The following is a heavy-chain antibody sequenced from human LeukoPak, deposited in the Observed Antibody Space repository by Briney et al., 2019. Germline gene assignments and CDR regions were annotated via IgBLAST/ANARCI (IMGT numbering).Heavy chain of an antibody. Sequence: GESLKISCKGSGYSFTSYWISWGRQRPGKGREGMGRIDPSDYYTNYSPSFKGHVTISVDKSISTAYLQWSSLKPSDTATYYCARFGSDNSAYSYFDYWGQGTLVTVSS. CDR3: ARFGSDNSAYSYFDY. J-gene: IGHJ4*02. CDR2: IDPSDYYT. D-gene: IGHD3-22*01. CDR1: GYSFTSYW. V-gene: IGHV5-10-1*01.